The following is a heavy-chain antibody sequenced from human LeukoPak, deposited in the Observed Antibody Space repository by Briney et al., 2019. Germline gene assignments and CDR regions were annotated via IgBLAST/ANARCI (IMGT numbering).Heavy chain of an antibody. CDR2: IKQDGSEK. CDR3: ARERRITIFGVDYMDV. J-gene: IGHJ6*03. D-gene: IGHD3-3*01. Sequence: GGSLRLSCAASGFTFSSYWMSWVRQAPGKGLEWVANIKQDGSEKYYVDSVKGRFTISRDNAKNSLYLQMNSLRAEDTAVYYCARERRITIFGVDYMDVWGKGTTVTVSS. CDR1: GFTFSSYW. V-gene: IGHV3-7*01.